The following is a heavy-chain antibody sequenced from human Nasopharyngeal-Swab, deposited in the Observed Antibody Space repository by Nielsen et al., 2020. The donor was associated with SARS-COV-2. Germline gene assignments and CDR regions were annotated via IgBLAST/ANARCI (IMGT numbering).Heavy chain of an antibody. J-gene: IGHJ6*03. D-gene: IGHD6-13*01. CDR2: IIPIFGTA. CDR3: ARLPGIAAAGRERYYYYYMDV. V-gene: IGHV1-69*13. Sequence: SVKVSCKASGGTFSSYAISWVRQAPGQGLEWMGGIIPIFGTANYAQKFQGRVTITADESTSTAYMELSSLRSEDTAVYYCARLPGIAAAGRERYYYYYMDVWGKGTAVIVSS. CDR1: GGTFSSYA.